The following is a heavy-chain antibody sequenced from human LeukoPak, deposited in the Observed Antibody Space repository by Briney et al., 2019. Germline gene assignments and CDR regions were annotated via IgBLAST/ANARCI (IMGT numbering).Heavy chain of an antibody. D-gene: IGHD5-18*01. J-gene: IGHJ4*02. V-gene: IGHV3-74*01. CDR3: ARDRAYSFDY. CDR1: GFTFRSYW. CDR2: INGDGSST. Sequence: PGGSLRLSCAASGFTFRSYWMHWVRQAPGKGLVWVSNINGDGSSTSYADSVKGRFTISRDNAKNTLYLQINSLRAEDTAVYYCARDRAYSFDYWSQGTLVTVSS.